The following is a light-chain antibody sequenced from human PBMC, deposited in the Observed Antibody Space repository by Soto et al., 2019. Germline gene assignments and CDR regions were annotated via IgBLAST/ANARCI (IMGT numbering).Light chain of an antibody. Sequence: EIVLTQSPGTLSLSPGERATLSCRASQSINSRYLAWYQQKPGQAPRLLIYGASSRATGIPDRFSGSGSGTDFTLTISSLEPEDFAVYYCQQFGSSPRFTFGPRTIVDIK. CDR2: GAS. CDR3: QQFGSSPRFT. CDR1: QSINSRY. J-gene: IGKJ3*01. V-gene: IGKV3-20*01.